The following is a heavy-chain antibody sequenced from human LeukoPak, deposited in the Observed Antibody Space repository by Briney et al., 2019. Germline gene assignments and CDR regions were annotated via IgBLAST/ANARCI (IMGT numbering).Heavy chain of an antibody. CDR3: ARPPLYSGYDKLNDY. D-gene: IGHD5-12*01. J-gene: IGHJ4*02. V-gene: IGHV3-30-3*01. CDR1: GFTFSSYA. CDR2: ISYDGSNR. Sequence: GRSLRLSCAASGFTFSSYAMHWVRQAPGKGLELVAVISYDGSNRYYADSVKGRLTISRDNSKNTLYLQMNSLRAEDTAVYYCARPPLYSGYDKLNDYWGQGTLVTVSS.